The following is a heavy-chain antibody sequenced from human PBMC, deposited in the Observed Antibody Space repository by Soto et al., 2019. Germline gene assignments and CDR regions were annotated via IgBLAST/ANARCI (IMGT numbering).Heavy chain of an antibody. J-gene: IGHJ4*02. Sequence: GGSLRLSCAASGFSFSTYSMAWVRQTPGKGLAWVSGLSGGGSDTFYADSVQGRFTISVDNSKNTVYLQMNSLRVEDTAVYYCARWDGYGDVWGQGTRVTVSS. CDR2: LSGGGSDT. D-gene: IGHD4-17*01. CDR1: GFSFSTYS. V-gene: IGHV3-23*01. CDR3: ARWDGYGDV.